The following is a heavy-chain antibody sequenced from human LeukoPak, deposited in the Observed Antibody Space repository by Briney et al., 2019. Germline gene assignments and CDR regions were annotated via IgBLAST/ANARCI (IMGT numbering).Heavy chain of an antibody. J-gene: IGHJ4*02. V-gene: IGHV3-9*01. CDR3: AKDTYDSSGYQYYFDY. Sequence: PGRSLRLSCAASGFTFDDYAMHWVRQAPGKGLEGVSGISWNSGSIGYADSVKGGFTISIDNAKNSLYLQMNSLRAEGTALYYCAKDTYDSSGYQYYFDYWGQGTLVTVSS. D-gene: IGHD3-22*01. CDR2: ISWNSGSI. CDR1: GFTFDDYA.